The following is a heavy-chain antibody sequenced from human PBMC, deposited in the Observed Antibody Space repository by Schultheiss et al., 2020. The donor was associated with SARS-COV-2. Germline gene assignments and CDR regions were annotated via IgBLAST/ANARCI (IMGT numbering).Heavy chain of an antibody. J-gene: IGHJ6*03. V-gene: IGHV3-30*03. CDR1: GFTFSSYG. CDR2: ISYDGSNK. D-gene: IGHD2-15*01. Sequence: GESLKISCAASGFTFSSYGMHWVRQAPGKGLEWVAVISYDGSNKYYADSVKGRFTISRDNAKNSLYLQMNSLRAEDTAVYYCARDGDIVGNYYYYMDVWGKGTTVTVSS. CDR3: ARDGDIVGNYYYYMDV.